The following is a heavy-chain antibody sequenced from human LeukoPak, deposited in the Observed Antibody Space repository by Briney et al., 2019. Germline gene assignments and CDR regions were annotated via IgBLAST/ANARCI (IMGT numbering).Heavy chain of an antibody. CDR1: GFTFSNSA. V-gene: IGHV1-58*01. CDR3: STLFGVVSGDQLDY. Sequence: ASVRVSCKASGFTFSNSAVQWVRQARGQRLEWIGWIVVGGGNTNYAQSLQGRLTITRDMSTGTAYMELSSLRSEDTAVYYCSTLFGVVSGDQLDYWGQGTLVTVSS. J-gene: IGHJ4*02. CDR2: IVVGGGNT. D-gene: IGHD3-3*01.